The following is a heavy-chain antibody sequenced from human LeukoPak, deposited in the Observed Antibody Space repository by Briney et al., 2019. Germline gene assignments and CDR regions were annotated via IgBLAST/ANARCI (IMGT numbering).Heavy chain of an antibody. Sequence: KTGGSLRLSCTASGFTFSNAWKSWIRNAPGKGLERVGRIKSKTDGGTTDYAAPVKRRFTISRDDSKNTLYLQMNSLKTEDTAVYYCTTEWLLRGWFDPWGQGTLVTVSS. CDR2: IKSKTDGGTT. V-gene: IGHV3-15*01. D-gene: IGHD6-19*01. J-gene: IGHJ5*02. CDR1: GFTFSNAW. CDR3: TTEWLLRGWFDP.